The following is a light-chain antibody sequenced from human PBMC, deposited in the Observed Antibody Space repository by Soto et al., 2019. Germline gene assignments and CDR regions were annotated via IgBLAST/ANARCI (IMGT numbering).Light chain of an antibody. CDR3: QQYNKWPRT. CDR1: QSVSSY. CDR2: DAS. J-gene: IGKJ2*01. V-gene: IGKV3D-15*01. Sequence: EIVLTQSPATLSLSPWERATLSCRASQSVSSYLAWYQQKPGRAPRLLIYDASSRATGIPARFSGSGSGTEFTLTISSLQSEDFAVYNCQQYNKWPRTFGQGTKVDIK.